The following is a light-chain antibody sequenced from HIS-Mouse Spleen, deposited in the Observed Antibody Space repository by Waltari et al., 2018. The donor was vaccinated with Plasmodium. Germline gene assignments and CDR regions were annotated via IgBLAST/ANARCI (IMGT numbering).Light chain of an antibody. V-gene: IGKV1-5*03. CDR3: QQYNSYSWT. CDR1: QSISSR. Sequence: DIQMTQSPSTLSASVGDRVTITCRASQSISSRLAWYQQKPGKAPKLLIYKASSLESGVPSRFSGSGSCTEVTLTISSLQPDDFATYYCQQYNSYSWTFGQGTKVEIK. J-gene: IGKJ1*01. CDR2: KAS.